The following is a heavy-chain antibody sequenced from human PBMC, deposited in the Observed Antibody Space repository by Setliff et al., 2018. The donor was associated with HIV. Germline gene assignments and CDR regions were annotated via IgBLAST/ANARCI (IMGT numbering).Heavy chain of an antibody. V-gene: IGHV1-18*01. J-gene: IGHJ4*02. CDR2: ISAYNGNT. Sequence: ASVEVSCKASGYTFTSYGIGWVRQAPGQGLEWMGWISAYNGNTNYAQKLQGRVTMTTDTSTSTAYMELRSLRSDDTAVYYCAGSGYCSGGSCFDYWGQGTLVTVSS. CDR1: GYTFTSYG. CDR3: AGSGYCSGGSCFDY. D-gene: IGHD2-15*01.